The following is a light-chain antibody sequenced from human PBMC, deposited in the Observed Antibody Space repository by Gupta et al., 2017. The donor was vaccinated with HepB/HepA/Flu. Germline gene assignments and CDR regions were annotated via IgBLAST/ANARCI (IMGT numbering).Light chain of an antibody. CDR3: QEYGSSPGT. V-gene: IGKV3-20*01. J-gene: IGKJ5*01. Sequence: EIVLTQSPGTLSLSPGERATLSCRASQRVSSTYLAWYQQKPCQAPRLLIYGASSRATGIPDRSSGSASRTDFSLTIRRLVPEDIAVYYCQEYGSSPGTFGPATRQE. CDR1: QRVSSTY. CDR2: GAS.